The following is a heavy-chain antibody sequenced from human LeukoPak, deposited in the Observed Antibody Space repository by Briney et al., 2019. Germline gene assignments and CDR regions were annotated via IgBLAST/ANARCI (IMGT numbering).Heavy chain of an antibody. J-gene: IGHJ6*02. CDR2: INPRSGGT. V-gene: IGHV1-2*02. Sequence: FIHWVRQAPGQGREWRGWINPRSGGTTYAQKFQGRVTITRDTPISTAYMEVSRLGSDDTAVYFCAKDRENFIPETTFFYNYGLDVWGQGATVTVSS. CDR3: AKDRENFIPETTFFYNYGLDV. CDR1: F. D-gene: IGHD2/OR15-2a*01.